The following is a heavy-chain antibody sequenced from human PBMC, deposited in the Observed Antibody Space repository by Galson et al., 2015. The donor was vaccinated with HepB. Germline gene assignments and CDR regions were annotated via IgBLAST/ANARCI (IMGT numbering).Heavy chain of an antibody. V-gene: IGHV3-30-3*01. CDR1: GFTFSSYA. J-gene: IGHJ6*02. Sequence: SLRLSCAASGFTFSSYAMHWVRQAPGKGLEWVAVISYDGSNKYYADSVKGRFTISRDNSKNTLYLQMNSLRAEDTAVYYCARDRLVRDYYYYGVDVWGQGTTVTVSS. D-gene: IGHD6-6*01. CDR2: ISYDGSNK. CDR3: ARDRLVRDYYYYGVDV.